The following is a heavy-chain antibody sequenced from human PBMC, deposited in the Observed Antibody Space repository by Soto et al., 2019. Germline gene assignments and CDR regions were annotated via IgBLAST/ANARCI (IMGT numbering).Heavy chain of an antibody. CDR1: GYTFTNYG. CDR2: VSAYNGER. CDR3: TRGTSIPASGDY. D-gene: IGHD6-6*01. V-gene: IGHV1-18*01. Sequence: QVQLVQSGAEVKKPGASVKVSCKASGYTFTNYGINWVRQAPGQGLEWLGWVSAYNGERRYAQRVQARVIMTTDTPTTTASMELRSLRSDDTAVYYCTRGTSIPASGDYWGQGTLVTVSS. J-gene: IGHJ4*01.